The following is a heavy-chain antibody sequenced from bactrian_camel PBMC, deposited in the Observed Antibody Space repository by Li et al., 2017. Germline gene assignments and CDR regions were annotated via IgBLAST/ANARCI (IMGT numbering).Heavy chain of an antibody. CDR2: FHPEDQRT. V-gene: IGHV3S54*01. CDR1: GYSYASIC. Sequence: HVQLVESGGGSVQPGGSLRLSCAAHGYSYASICMGWFRQAPGKEREAVATIYIAFHPEDQRTYYASSVKGRFTISPGNATNTVSLQMNSLRPEDTGMYYCAADLGGDRRCMACVASRACYWGQGTQVTVS. D-gene: IGHD1*01. J-gene: IGHJ4*01. CDR3: AADLGGDRRCMACVASRACY.